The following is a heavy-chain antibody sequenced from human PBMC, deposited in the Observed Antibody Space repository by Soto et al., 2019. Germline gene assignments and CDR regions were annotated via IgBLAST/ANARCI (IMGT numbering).Heavy chain of an antibody. J-gene: IGHJ6*02. CDR1: GYTFTDYS. V-gene: IGHV1-18*01. D-gene: IGHD1-26*01. CDR2: ISAYSGHT. Sequence: QVQLVQSGGEVKKPGASVKVSCKASGYTFTDYSISWVRQAPGQGLEWMGWISAYSGHTNYVQHLRGRVWMTTATPTTTAYMELRSLTSDETAVYYCARDVEWELVDLGLSFSGMDVWGRGPSITVSS. CDR3: ARDVEWELVDLGLSFSGMDV.